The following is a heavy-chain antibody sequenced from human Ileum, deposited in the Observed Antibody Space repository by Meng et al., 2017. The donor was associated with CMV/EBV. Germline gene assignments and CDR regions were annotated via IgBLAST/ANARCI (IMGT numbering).Heavy chain of an antibody. CDR1: GFSFSTFT. D-gene: IGHD3-3*01. Sequence: GGSLRLSCAASGFSFSTFTMGWVRQAPGKGLEWVSGIGGSGDSTYYTGSVKGRFTISRDNSKNTLYLQMNSLRAEDTAVYYCARQVWSGYPIYYYYGMDVWGQGTTVTVSS. V-gene: IGHV3-23*01. J-gene: IGHJ6*02. CDR2: IGGSGDST. CDR3: ARQVWSGYPIYYYYGMDV.